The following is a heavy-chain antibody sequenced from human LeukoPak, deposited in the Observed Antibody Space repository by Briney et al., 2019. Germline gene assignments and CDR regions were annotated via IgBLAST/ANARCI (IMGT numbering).Heavy chain of an antibody. D-gene: IGHD6-13*01. CDR3: ARRAAAAPGGEYYGMDV. Sequence: GESLQISCKGSGYIFTTYWFGWVRQMPGKGLGRVGSVYPGDSDTRYSPSFQGQVTISADKSISTDYLQWSSLQASDTAMYYCARRAAAAPGGEYYGMDVWGQGTTVAVSS. CDR1: GYIFTTYW. J-gene: IGHJ6*02. CDR2: VYPGDSDT. V-gene: IGHV5-51*01.